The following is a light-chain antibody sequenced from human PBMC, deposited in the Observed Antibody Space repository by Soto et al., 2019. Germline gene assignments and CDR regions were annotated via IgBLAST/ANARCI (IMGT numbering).Light chain of an antibody. Sequence: DMVLTQSPGTLSLWPAEIATLSVKTSQSSGSNFLAWYQHKPGQAPRLLIYASSNRATGIPDRFTGSASGTDFTLTINRLEPEDFAVYYCQLYGISPHFGQGTRLEIK. V-gene: IGKV3-20*01. CDR2: ASS. CDR1: QSSGSNF. J-gene: IGKJ5*01. CDR3: QLYGISPH.